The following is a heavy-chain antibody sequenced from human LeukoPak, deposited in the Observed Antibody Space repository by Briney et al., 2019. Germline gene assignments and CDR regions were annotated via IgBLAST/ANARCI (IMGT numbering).Heavy chain of an antibody. CDR2: IYSGGST. CDR3: ARTKRTLWPAAISDY. D-gene: IGHD2-2*01. V-gene: IGHV3-53*01. J-gene: IGHJ4*02. CDR1: GITVSSNY. Sequence: GGSLRLSCAASGITVSSNYMSWVRQAPGKGLEWVSVIYSGGSTYYADSVKGRFTISRDNSKNTLYLQMNSLRAEDTAVYYCARTKRTLWPAAISDYWGQGTLVTVSS.